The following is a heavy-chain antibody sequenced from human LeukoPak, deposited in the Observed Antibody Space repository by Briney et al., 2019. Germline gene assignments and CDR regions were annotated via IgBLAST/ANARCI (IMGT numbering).Heavy chain of an antibody. CDR1: GFTFSSYG. J-gene: IGHJ5*02. CDR3: ASLPHYYDSSVYYNNWFDP. CDR2: IWYDGSNK. Sequence: QPGGSLRLSCAASGFTFSSYGMHWVRQAPGKGLEWVAVIWYDGSNKYYADSVKGRFTISRDNAKNSLYLQMNSLRAEDTAVYYCASLPHYYDSSVYYNNWFDPWGQGTLVTVSS. V-gene: IGHV3-33*03. D-gene: IGHD3-22*01.